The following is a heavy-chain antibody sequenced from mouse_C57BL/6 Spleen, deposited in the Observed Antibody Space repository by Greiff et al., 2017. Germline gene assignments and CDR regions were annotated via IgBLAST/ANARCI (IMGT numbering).Heavy chain of an antibody. V-gene: IGHV1-82*01. CDR1: GYAFSNSW. Sequence: QVQLQQSGPELVKPGASVKISCKASGYAFSNSWMNWVKQRPGKGLEWIGRIYPGDGDTNYNGTFKGKATLTADKSSSTAYMQLSSLTSEDSAVYVCASYDYGRYYYAMDYWGQGTSVTVSA. J-gene: IGHJ4*01. CDR3: ASYDYGRYYYAMDY. D-gene: IGHD2-4*01. CDR2: IYPGDGDT.